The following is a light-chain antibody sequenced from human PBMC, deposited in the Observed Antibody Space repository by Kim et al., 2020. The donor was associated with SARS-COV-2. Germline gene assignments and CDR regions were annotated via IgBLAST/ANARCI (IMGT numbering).Light chain of an antibody. CDR1: QSVSSSY. CDR2: GAS. J-gene: IGKJ2*01. Sequence: EIVLTQSPGTLSLSPGERATLSCRASQSVSSSYLAWYQQKPGQAPRLLIYGASSRATGITDRFSVSGSGTDFTLTISRLEPEDFAVYYCQQYGSSPPYTFGQGTKLEI. CDR3: QQYGSSPPYT. V-gene: IGKV3-20*01.